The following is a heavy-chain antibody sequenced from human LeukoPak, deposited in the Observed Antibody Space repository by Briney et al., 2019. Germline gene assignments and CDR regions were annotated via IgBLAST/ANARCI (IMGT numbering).Heavy chain of an antibody. J-gene: IGHJ4*02. CDR2: IYYSGST. CDR3: ARAVSGCFDY. Sequence: SETLSLTCTVSGGSMSPYHWSWIRQPPGKELEWTGYIYYSGSTNYNPSLKSRVTISVDTSKNQSSLKLSSVTAADTAMYYCARAVSGCFDYWGQGTLVTVSS. D-gene: IGHD6-19*01. CDR1: GGSMSPYH. V-gene: IGHV4-59*12.